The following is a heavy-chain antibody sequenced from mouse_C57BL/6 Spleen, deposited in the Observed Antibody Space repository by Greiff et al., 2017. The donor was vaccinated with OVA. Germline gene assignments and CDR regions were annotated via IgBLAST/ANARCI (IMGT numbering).Heavy chain of an antibody. Sequence: VQLQQPGAELVKPGASVKMSCKASGYTFTSYWITWVKQRPGQGLEWIGDIYPGSGSTNYNEKFKSKATLTVDTSSSTAYMQRSSLTSEDSAVYYGARDYDYDGAMDYWGQGTSVTVSS. J-gene: IGHJ4*01. CDR2: IYPGSGST. V-gene: IGHV1-55*01. CDR1: GYTFTSYW. D-gene: IGHD2-4*01. CDR3: ARDYDYDGAMDY.